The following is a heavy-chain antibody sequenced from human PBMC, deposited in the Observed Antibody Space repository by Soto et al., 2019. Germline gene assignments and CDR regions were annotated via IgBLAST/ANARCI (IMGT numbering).Heavy chain of an antibody. CDR1: GYTLTELS. J-gene: IGHJ4*02. Sequence: ASVNVSFKVSGYTLTELSMHWVRQAPGKGLEWMGGFDPEDGETIYAQKFQGRVTMTEDTSTDTAYMELSSLRSEDTAVYYCATGCSSTSCYPGAYWGQGTLVTVSS. CDR3: ATGCSSTSCYPGAY. D-gene: IGHD2-2*01. CDR2: FDPEDGET. V-gene: IGHV1-24*01.